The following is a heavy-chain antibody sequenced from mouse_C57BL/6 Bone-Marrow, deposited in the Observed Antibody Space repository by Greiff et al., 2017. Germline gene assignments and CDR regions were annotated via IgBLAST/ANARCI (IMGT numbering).Heavy chain of an antibody. V-gene: IGHV1-50*01. D-gene: IGHD1-1*01. CDR1: GYTFTSYW. J-gene: IGHJ4*01. CDR3: ASSSLYYYAMDY. CDR2: IDPSDSYT. Sequence: VQLQQPGAELVKPGASVKLSCKASGYTFTSYWMQWVKQRPGQGLEWIGEIDPSDSYTNYNQKFKGKATLTVDTSSSTAYMQLSSLTSEDSAVDYCASSSLYYYAMDYWGQGTSVTVSS.